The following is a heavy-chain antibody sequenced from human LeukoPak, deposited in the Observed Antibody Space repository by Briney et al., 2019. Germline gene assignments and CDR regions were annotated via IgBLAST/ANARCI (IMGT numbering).Heavy chain of an antibody. Sequence: ASVKVSCKASGYTFTSYGVSWVRQAPGQGLEWMGWISAYNGNTNCAQKLQGRVTMTTDTSTSTAYMELRSLRSDDTAVYYCARAGYYDFWSGGRYYYYGMDVWGQGTTATVSS. J-gene: IGHJ6*02. V-gene: IGHV1-18*01. CDR2: ISAYNGNT. CDR1: GYTFTSYG. D-gene: IGHD3-3*01. CDR3: ARAGYYDFWSGGRYYYYGMDV.